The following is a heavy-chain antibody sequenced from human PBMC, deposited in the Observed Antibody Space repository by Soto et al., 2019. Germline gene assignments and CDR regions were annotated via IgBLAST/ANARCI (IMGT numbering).Heavy chain of an antibody. V-gene: IGHV3-33*01. CDR3: ARAGDYYDSSGYYYPDYYYGMDV. CDR2: IWYDGSNK. J-gene: IGHJ6*01. CDR1: GFTFSSYG. D-gene: IGHD3-22*01. Sequence: QVQLVESGGGVVQPGRSLRLSCAASGFTFSSYGMHWVRQAPGKGLEWAAVIWYDGSNKYYADSVKGRFTISRDNSKNTLYLQMNSLRAEDTAVYYCARAGDYYDSSGYYYPDYYYGMDVWGQGTTVTVSS.